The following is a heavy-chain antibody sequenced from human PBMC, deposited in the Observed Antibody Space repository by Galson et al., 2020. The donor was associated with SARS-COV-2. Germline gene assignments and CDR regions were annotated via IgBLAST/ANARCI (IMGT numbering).Heavy chain of an antibody. D-gene: IGHD2-2*01. Sequence: SETLSLTCTVSGGSLSSYFWSWIRQSPGKGLEWIAYVYHYGRTYNNPSLKSRITTSLDTSKNQISLRLTSVTAADTAVYYCARVPWDVVVVPAAVYMDVWGKGAMVTVSS. CDR3: ARVPWDVVVVPAAVYMDV. CDR1: GGSLSSYF. J-gene: IGHJ6*03. CDR2: VYHYGRT. V-gene: IGHV4-59*12.